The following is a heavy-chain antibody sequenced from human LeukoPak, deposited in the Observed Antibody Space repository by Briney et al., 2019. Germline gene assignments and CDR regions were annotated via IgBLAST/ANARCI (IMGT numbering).Heavy chain of an antibody. D-gene: IGHD4-11*01. CDR1: GYTFTGYY. Sequence: ASVKVSCKASGYTFTGYYMHWVRQAPGQGLEWMGWINPNSGGTNYAQKFQGRVTITADKSTSTAYMELSSLRSEDTAVYYCASGYGYSNYCDYWGQGTLATVSS. J-gene: IGHJ4*02. CDR3: ASGYGYSNYCDY. CDR2: INPNSGGT. V-gene: IGHV1-2*02.